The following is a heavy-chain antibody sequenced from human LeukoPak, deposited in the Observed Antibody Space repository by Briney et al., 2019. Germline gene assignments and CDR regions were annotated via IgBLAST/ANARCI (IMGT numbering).Heavy chain of an antibody. Sequence: PGGSLTLSCAASGFIFSNYATHWVRHAARGWIGWVAVIWYDGSNEQYAASVKGRFTISRDNSKNALFLQMISLRAEDTAVYYCARESLSGSYEDYWGQGTLVTVSS. CDR1: GFIFSNYA. V-gene: IGHV3-33*01. D-gene: IGHD1-26*01. CDR2: IWYDGSNE. CDR3: ARESLSGSYEDY. J-gene: IGHJ4*02.